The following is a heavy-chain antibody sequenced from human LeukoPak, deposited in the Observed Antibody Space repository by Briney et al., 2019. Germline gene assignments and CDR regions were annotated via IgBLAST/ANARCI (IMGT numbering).Heavy chain of an antibody. V-gene: IGHV4-38-2*02. Sequence: SETLSLTCTVSGYSISSGYYWGWIRPPPGKGLEWIGSIYHSGSTYYSPSLKSRVTISVDTSKNQFSLKLSSVTAADTAVYYCARDDQNYYDSSGYQNWFDPWGQGTLVTVSS. J-gene: IGHJ5*02. CDR2: IYHSGST. CDR1: GYSISSGYY. D-gene: IGHD3-22*01. CDR3: ARDDQNYYDSSGYQNWFDP.